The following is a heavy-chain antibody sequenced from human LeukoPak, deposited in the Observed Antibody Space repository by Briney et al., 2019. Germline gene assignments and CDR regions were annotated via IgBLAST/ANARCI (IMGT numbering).Heavy chain of an antibody. CDR1: GGFISSYY. J-gene: IGHJ4*02. D-gene: IGHD4-23*01. V-gene: IGHV4-59*08. CDR3: ARRSGNSLWDY. CDR2: IYSSGST. Sequence: PSETLSLTCTVSGGFISSYYWSWIRQPPGKGLEWIGYIYSSGSTNYNPSLKSRVTISVDTSKNQFSLKLSSVTAADTAVYYCARRSGNSLWDYWGQGTLVTVSS.